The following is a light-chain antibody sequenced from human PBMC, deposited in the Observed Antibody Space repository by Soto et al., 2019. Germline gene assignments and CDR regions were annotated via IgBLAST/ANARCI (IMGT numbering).Light chain of an antibody. CDR3: MQSTQLPPT. V-gene: IGKV2D-29*02. J-gene: IGKJ5*01. CDR2: EVS. CDR1: QSLLHITGETF. Sequence: DVVMTQTPLSLSVAPGQPASISCKSSQSLLHITGETFLFWYLQKPGQSPQLLIYEVSTRVSGVPDRCGGSWLGTDFTLEISRVETDDVGIYYCMQSTQLPPTFGQGTRL.